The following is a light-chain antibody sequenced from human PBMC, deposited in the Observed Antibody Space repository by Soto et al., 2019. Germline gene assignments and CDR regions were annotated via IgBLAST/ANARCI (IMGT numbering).Light chain of an antibody. V-gene: IGLV2-14*03. CDR2: DVT. CDR3: SSYTTINTVVV. CDR1: TSDIGAYNY. Sequence: QSVLTQPASVSGSPGQSITFSCTGTTSDIGAYNYVSWYQHHPGKAPKRLLYDVTDRPSGVSDRFSGSKSGTTASLTISGLQAEDEADYFCSSYTTINTVVVFGGGTKLTVL. J-gene: IGLJ3*02.